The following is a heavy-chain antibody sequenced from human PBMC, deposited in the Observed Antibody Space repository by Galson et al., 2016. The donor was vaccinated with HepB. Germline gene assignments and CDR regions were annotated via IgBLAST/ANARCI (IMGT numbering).Heavy chain of an antibody. Sequence: SETLSLTCTVSGGSVRSHYWTWIRQPPGRGLEYIGYIYYSGTTTNYNPSLTSRATISLDTSKNQFSLKLSSVTAADTAVYYCARSRIEYSSSSYWFDPWGQGTLVIVSS. D-gene: IGHD6-6*01. CDR3: ARSRIEYSSSSYWFDP. V-gene: IGHV4-59*02. CDR1: GGSVRSHY. J-gene: IGHJ5*02. CDR2: IYYSGTT.